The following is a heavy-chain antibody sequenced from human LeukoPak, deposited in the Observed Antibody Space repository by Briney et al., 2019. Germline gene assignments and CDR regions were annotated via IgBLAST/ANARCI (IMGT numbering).Heavy chain of an antibody. CDR3: ARPGSSGSYYNDFDY. D-gene: IGHD3-10*01. J-gene: IGHJ4*02. Sequence: SVKVSFKASGGTFSSYAISWVRQAPGQGLEWMGGIIPMFDIANYAQKFQGRVTITTDESTSTAYMELSSLRSEDTAVYYCARPGSSGSYYNDFDYWGQGTLVTVSS. V-gene: IGHV1-69*05. CDR1: GGTFSSYA. CDR2: IIPMFDIA.